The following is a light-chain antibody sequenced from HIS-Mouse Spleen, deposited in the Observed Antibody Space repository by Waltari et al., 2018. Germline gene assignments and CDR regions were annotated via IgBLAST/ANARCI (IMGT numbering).Light chain of an antibody. CDR3: QQLNSYPPT. CDR1: QGISSY. J-gene: IGKJ1*01. Sequence: DIQLTQSPSFLSASVGDRVTITCRAIQGISSYLAWYQQKPGKAPKLLIYAASTLQSGGPSRFSGSGSGTEFTLTISSLQPEDFATYYCQQLNSYPPTFGQGTKVEIK. V-gene: IGKV1-9*01. CDR2: AAS.